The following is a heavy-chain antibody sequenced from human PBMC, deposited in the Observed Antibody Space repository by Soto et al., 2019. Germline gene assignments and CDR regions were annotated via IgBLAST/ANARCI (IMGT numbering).Heavy chain of an antibody. V-gene: IGHV3-23*01. CDR3: ANERIDKAGVGITIFGVVDYGGMDV. CDR1: GFTFSSYA. CDR2: ISGSGGST. J-gene: IGHJ6*02. D-gene: IGHD3-3*01. Sequence: GSLRLSCAASGFTFSSYAMSWVRQAPGKGLEWVSAISGSGGSTYYADSVKGRFTISRDNSKNTLYLQMNSLRAEDTAVYYCANERIDKAGVGITIFGVVDYGGMDVWGQGTTVTVSS.